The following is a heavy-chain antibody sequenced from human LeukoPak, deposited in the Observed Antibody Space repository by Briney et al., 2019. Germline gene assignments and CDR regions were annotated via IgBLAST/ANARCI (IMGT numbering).Heavy chain of an antibody. V-gene: IGHV4-31*03. D-gene: IGHD5-24*01. Sequence: PSETLSLTCTVSGGSISSGGYYWSWIRQHPGKGLEWIVYIYYSGSTYYNPSLKSRVTISVDTSKNQFSLKLSSVTAADTAVYYCARETALWMANDAFDIWGQGTMVTVSS. CDR2: IYYSGST. CDR3: ARETALWMANDAFDI. J-gene: IGHJ3*02. CDR1: GGSISSGGYY.